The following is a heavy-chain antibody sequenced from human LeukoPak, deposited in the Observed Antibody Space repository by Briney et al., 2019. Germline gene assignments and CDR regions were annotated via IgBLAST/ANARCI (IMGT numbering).Heavy chain of an antibody. Sequence: SETLSHTCTVSGGSISSSSYYWGWIRQPPGKGLEWIGSIYHSGSTYYNPSLKSRVTISVDTSKNQFSLKLSSVTAADTAVYYCARRSTVTTYYFDYWGQGTLVTVSS. V-gene: IGHV4-39*07. CDR1: GGSISSSSYY. J-gene: IGHJ4*02. CDR3: ARRSTVTTYYFDY. D-gene: IGHD4-11*01. CDR2: IYHSGST.